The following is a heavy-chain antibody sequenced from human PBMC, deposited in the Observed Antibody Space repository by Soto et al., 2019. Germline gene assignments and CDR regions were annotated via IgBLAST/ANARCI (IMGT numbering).Heavy chain of an antibody. D-gene: IGHD3-10*01. J-gene: IGHJ4*02. CDR1: GFTFSSYA. CDR2: ISYDGSNK. Sequence: LRLSCAASGFTFSSYAMHWVRQAPGKGLEWVAVISYDGSNKYYADSVKGRFTISRDNSKNTLYLQMNSLRAEDTAVYYCVPSMAPRGYYYAGGVYFDYWGQGXLVTVYS. V-gene: IGHV3-30-3*01. CDR3: VPSMAPRGYYYAGGVYFDY.